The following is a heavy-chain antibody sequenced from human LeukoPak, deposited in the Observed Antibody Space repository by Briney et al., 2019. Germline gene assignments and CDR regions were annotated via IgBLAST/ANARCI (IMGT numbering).Heavy chain of an antibody. CDR3: TTASDCSSTSCYYDY. CDR1: GFTFSNAW. D-gene: IGHD2-2*01. J-gene: IGHJ4*02. Sequence: GGSLRLSCAASGFTFSNAWMSWVRQAPGKGLEWVGRIKSKTDGGTTDYAAPVKGRFTISRDDSKNTLYLQMNSLKTEDTAVYYCTTASDCSSTSCYYDYWGQGTLVTVSS. V-gene: IGHV3-15*01. CDR2: IKSKTDGGTT.